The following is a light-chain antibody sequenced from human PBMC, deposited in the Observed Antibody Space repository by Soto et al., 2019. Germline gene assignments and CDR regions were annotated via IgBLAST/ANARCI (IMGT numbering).Light chain of an antibody. CDR1: QSISSY. Sequence: DIQMTQYPSSLSASVGDRVTITCRASQSISSYLNWYQQKPGKAPKLLIYAASSLQRGVPSRFSGSVSGTDFTLTISSLQPEDFATYYCQQSYSTPFTFCPGTKLDIK. CDR3: QQSYSTPFT. CDR2: AAS. V-gene: IGKV1-39*01. J-gene: IGKJ3*01.